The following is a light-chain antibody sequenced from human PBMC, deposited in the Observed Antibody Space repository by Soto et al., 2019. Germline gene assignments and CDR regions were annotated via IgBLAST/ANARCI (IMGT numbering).Light chain of an antibody. V-gene: IGKV3-15*01. CDR1: QGIGST. Sequence: IVLTQSPATLSVSPGERVALSCRASQGIGSTLAWYRQQPGQAPGLLIYDSNIRATGVPARFSGTRSGTEFTLTISGLQSEDFAVYYCQQRSNWPITFGQGTRLEIK. CDR3: QQRSNWPIT. J-gene: IGKJ5*01. CDR2: DSN.